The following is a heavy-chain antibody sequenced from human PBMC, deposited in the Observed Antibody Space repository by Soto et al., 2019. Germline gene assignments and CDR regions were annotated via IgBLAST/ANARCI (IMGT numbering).Heavy chain of an antibody. V-gene: IGHV3-33*01. J-gene: IGHJ4*02. Sequence: GGSLRFSCAASGFTFSSYGMHWVRQAPGKGLEWVAVIWYDGSNKYYADSVKGRFTISRDNSKNTLYLQMNSLRAEDTAVYYCAREMITFGGVIAYFDYWGQGTLVTVSS. D-gene: IGHD3-16*02. CDR1: GFTFSSYG. CDR3: AREMITFGGVIAYFDY. CDR2: IWYDGSNK.